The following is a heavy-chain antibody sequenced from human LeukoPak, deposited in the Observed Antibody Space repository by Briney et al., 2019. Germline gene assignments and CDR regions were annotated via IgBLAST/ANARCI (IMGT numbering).Heavy chain of an antibody. V-gene: IGHV3-48*04. CDR2: ISSGGSMI. CDR3: ANHGSGSYLPR. CDR1: GFTFSSYA. Sequence: SGGSLRLSCAASGFTFSSYAMHWVRQAPGKGLEWVSYISSGGSMIYYADSVKGRFTISRDNAKNSLYLQMNSLRAEDTAVYYCANHGSGSYLPRWGQGTLVTVSS. J-gene: IGHJ4*02. D-gene: IGHD3-10*01.